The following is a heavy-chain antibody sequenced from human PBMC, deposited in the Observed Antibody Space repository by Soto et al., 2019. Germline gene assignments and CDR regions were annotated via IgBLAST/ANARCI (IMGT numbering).Heavy chain of an antibody. V-gene: IGHV3-33*01. J-gene: IGHJ6*02. CDR3: ARGELLLVYYYYGMDV. CDR1: GFTFSSYG. D-gene: IGHD3-10*01. CDR2: IWYDGSNK. Sequence: GGSLRLSCAASGFTFSSYGMHWVRQAPGKGLEWVAVIWYDGSNKYYADSVKGRFTIARDNSKNMLYLQMNSRRGEDTAVYYCARGELLLVYYYYGMDVWGQGTTVTVSS.